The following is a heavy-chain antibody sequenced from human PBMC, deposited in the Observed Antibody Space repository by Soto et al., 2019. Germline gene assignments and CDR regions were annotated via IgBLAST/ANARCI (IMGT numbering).Heavy chain of an antibody. J-gene: IGHJ4*02. V-gene: IGHV3-66*01. CDR1: GLTVSTNY. Sequence: EVQLVESGGGLVQPGGSLRLSCAASGLTVSTNYMSWVRQSPGKGLEWVSIVHSAGNTYYADSVKGRFTISRDSSKNTMYLKMNSLRAEDTALYYCARGTVSKGLDYWGQGTLVTVSS. CDR2: VHSAGNT. CDR3: ARGTVSKGLDY. D-gene: IGHD4-4*01.